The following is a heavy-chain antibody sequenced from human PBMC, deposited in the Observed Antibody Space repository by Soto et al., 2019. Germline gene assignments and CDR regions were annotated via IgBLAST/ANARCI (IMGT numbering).Heavy chain of an antibody. Sequence: QVQLQESGPGLVKPSGTLSLTCAVSGDSISSSNWWSWVRQPPGKGLEWIGEIYHSGNTNYNPSLKGRFTISVDKFKTQCSLKLTSVTAADTAVYYCARRDGFGYWGQGTRVTVSS. CDR1: GDSISSSNW. V-gene: IGHV4-4*02. J-gene: IGHJ4*02. CDR3: ARRDGFGY. CDR2: IYHSGNT.